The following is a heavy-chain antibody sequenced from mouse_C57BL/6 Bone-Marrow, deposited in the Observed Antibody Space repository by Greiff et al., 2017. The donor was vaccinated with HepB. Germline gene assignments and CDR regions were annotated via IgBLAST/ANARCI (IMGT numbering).Heavy chain of an antibody. V-gene: IGHV5-4*01. CDR3: AREGYGSTDAMDY. J-gene: IGHJ4*01. CDR2: ISDGGSYT. D-gene: IGHD1-1*01. Sequence: EVMLVESGGGLVKPGGSLKLSCAASGFTFSSYAMSWVRQTPEKRLEWVATISDGGSYTYYPDNVKGRFTISRDNAKNNLYLQMSHLKSEDTAMYYCAREGYGSTDAMDYWGQGTSVTVSS. CDR1: GFTFSSYA.